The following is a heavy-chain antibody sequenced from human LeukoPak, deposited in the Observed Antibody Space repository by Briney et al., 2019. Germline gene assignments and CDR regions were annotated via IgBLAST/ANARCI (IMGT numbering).Heavy chain of an antibody. D-gene: IGHD3-9*01. V-gene: IGHV1-69*13. CDR1: GGTFSSYA. CDR2: IIPIFGTA. Sequence: SVKLSCKASGGTFSSYAISWVRQAPGQGLEWMGGIIPIFGTANYAQKFQGRVTITADESTSTAYMELSSLRSEDTAVCYCARGNVLTGYHKYFQHWGQGTLVTVSS. J-gene: IGHJ1*01. CDR3: ARGNVLTGYHKYFQH.